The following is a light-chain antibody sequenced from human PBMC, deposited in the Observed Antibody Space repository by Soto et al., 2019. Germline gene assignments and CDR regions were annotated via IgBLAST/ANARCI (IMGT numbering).Light chain of an antibody. J-gene: IGKJ3*01. CDR3: QQYASAPFS. V-gene: IGKV3-20*01. CDR2: AAS. Sequence: EIALTQSPGTLSLSPGDTATLSCRASHSINTSFLAWFQQKPGQAPRLLIYAASTRATGIPDRFSGSASETDFTLTINRLEPEDSAVYYCQQYASAPFSLGPGTKVDI. CDR1: HSINTSF.